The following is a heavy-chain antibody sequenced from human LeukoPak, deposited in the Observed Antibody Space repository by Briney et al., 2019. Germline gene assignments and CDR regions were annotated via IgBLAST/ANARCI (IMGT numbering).Heavy chain of an antibody. CDR3: AKVSRGYSGYGAFDY. CDR2: IWYDGSNK. CDR1: GFTFSSYG. Sequence: PGRSLRLSCAASGFTFSSYGVHWVRQAPGKGLEWVAVIWYDGSNKYYADSVEGRFTISRDNSKNTLYLQMNSLRAEDTAVYYCAKVSRGYSGYGAFDYWGQGTLVTVSS. J-gene: IGHJ4*02. D-gene: IGHD5-12*01. V-gene: IGHV3-33*06.